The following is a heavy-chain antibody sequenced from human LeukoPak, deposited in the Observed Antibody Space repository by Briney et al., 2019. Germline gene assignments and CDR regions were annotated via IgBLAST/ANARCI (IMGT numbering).Heavy chain of an antibody. CDR3: ATTVTTGNYYYYYMDV. D-gene: IGHD4-17*01. CDR2: INPNRGGT. V-gene: IGHV1-2*02. Sequence: ASVKVSCKASGYTFTGYYMHWARQAPGQGLEWMGWINPNRGGTNYAQKFQGRVTMTRDTSISTAYMELSRLRSDDTAVYYCATTVTTGNYYYYYMDVWGKGTTVTVSS. CDR1: GYTFTGYY. J-gene: IGHJ6*03.